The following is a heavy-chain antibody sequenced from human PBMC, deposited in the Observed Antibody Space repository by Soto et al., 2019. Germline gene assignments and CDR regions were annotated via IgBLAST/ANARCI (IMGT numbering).Heavy chain of an antibody. V-gene: IGHV4-39*01. CDR3: ARHPASLRIQLWFRHRDGGAPRCDNWFGA. D-gene: IGHD5-18*01. J-gene: IGHJ5*02. CDR2: IYYSGST. Sequence: SETLSRTCTVSGGSISSSSYDWGWIRQPPGKGLEWIGSIYYSGSTYYNPSLKSRVTISVDTSKNQFSLKLSSVTAADTAVYYCARHPASLRIQLWFRHRDGGAPRCDNWFGAWRQRTLVTVSS. CDR1: GGSISSSSYD.